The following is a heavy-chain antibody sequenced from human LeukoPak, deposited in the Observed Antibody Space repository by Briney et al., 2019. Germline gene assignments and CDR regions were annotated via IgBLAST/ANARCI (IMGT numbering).Heavy chain of an antibody. D-gene: IGHD6-13*01. J-gene: IGHJ4*02. CDR2: ITSSSSTI. CDR3: AREEGRDSSSWYHKYYFDY. Sequence: GGYLRLSCAASGFTFSSYSMNWVRQAPGKGLEWVSYITSSSSTIYYADSVKGRFTISRDNAKNSLYLQMNSLRAEDTAVYYCAREEGRDSSSWYHKYYFDYWGQGTLVTVSS. V-gene: IGHV3-48*01. CDR1: GFTFSSYS.